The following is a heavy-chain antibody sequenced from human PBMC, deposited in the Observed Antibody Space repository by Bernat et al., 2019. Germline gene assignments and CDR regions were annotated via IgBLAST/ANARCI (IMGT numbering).Heavy chain of an antibody. CDR2: ISYDGSKN. J-gene: IGHJ4*02. Sequence: QVQLVESGGGVVQPGRSLRLSCAASGFTFSSYGMHWVRQAPGKGLEWVAVISYDGSKNHYVDSVKGRFTISRDNSKNTLYLQMNSLRGEDAAVYYCAKGRGRGSPAGSIELDIWGQGTLVTVSS. CDR3: AKGRGRGSPAGSIELDI. CDR1: GFTFSSYG. D-gene: IGHD2-2*01. V-gene: IGHV3-30*18.